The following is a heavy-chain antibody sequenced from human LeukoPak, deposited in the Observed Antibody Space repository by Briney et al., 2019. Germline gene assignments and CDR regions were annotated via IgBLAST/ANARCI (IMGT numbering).Heavy chain of an antibody. J-gene: IGHJ4*02. Sequence: PGGSLRLSCAASGFTFSSYSMNWVRQAPGKGLEWVSSISSSSSYIYYADSVEGRFTISRDNAKNSLYLQMNSLRAEDTAVYYRARDRMGRIAARDFDYWGQGTLVTVSS. V-gene: IGHV3-21*01. CDR3: ARDRMGRIAARDFDY. CDR2: ISSSSSYI. D-gene: IGHD6-6*01. CDR1: GFTFSSYS.